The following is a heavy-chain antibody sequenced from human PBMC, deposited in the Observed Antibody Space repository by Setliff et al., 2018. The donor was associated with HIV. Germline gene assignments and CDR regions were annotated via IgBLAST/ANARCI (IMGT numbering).Heavy chain of an antibody. V-gene: IGHV4-39*01. CDR2: VSYDGTT. J-gene: IGHJ4*02. D-gene: IGHD3-10*01. CDR1: GDSISSSYYS. Sequence: SETLSLTCTILGDSISSSYYSWSWIRQSPGKGLHWIGTVSYDGTTYYNSTLDSRVSISVEASRIQFSLNLTSVTASDTAFYFCARHAFNGGWFGQVLLPYFDNLGRGILVTVSS. CDR3: ARHAFNGGWFGQVLLPYFDN.